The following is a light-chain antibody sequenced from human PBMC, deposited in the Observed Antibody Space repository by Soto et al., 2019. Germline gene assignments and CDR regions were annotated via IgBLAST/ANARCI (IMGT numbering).Light chain of an antibody. CDR2: DAS. CDR1: QRVSSY. Sequence: EIVLTQSPATLSLSPGERATLSCRASQRVSSYLAWYQHKPGQAPRLLIYDASNRATGIPARFSGSGSGTDFTLTISSLEPEDFAVYYCQQRSNWPITFGQGTRLEIK. V-gene: IGKV3-11*01. CDR3: QQRSNWPIT. J-gene: IGKJ5*01.